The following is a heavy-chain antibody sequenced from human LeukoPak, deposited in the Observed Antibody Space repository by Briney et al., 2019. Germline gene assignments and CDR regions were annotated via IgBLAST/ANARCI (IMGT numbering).Heavy chain of an antibody. Sequence: GASVKVSCKASGYIFSGYYMHWVRQAPGQGLEWMGWINANSGGTNYAQKFQGRVTMTRDTSISTAYMELSSLRSDDTAIYYCARDLETNWNYDVAYWGQGTLVTVSS. J-gene: IGHJ4*02. CDR3: ARDLETNWNYDVAY. D-gene: IGHD1-7*01. CDR1: GYIFSGYY. CDR2: INANSGGT. V-gene: IGHV1-2*02.